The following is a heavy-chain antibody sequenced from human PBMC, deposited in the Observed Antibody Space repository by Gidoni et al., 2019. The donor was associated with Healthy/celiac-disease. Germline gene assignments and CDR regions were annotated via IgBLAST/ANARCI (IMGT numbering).Heavy chain of an antibody. J-gene: IGHJ2*01. V-gene: IGHV3-33*01. CDR1: GFSFSSYV. D-gene: IGHD2-15*01. Sequence: QVQLVESVGGVVQPGRSLRLSCAASGFSFSSYVMHWVRQAPGKGLEWVAVIWYDGSNKYYADSVKGRFTISRDNSKNTLYLQMNSLRAEDTAVYYCARGDGCSGGSCYSDWYFDLWGRGTLVTVSS. CDR3: ARGDGCSGGSCYSDWYFDL. CDR2: IWYDGSNK.